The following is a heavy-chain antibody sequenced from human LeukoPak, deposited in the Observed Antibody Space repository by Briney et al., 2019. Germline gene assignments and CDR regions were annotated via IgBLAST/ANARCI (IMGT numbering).Heavy chain of an antibody. Sequence: SETLSLTFSVSGASISDGHYYWGWIRQTPGKGLEWIASMYYSGATYYHPSLKSRVTISVNTSTNQLSLKLSSVTAADTAVYYCARQSITPSDWLDPWGQGSLVIVSS. CDR1: GASISDGHYY. D-gene: IGHD3-3*01. CDR2: MYYSGAT. J-gene: IGHJ5*02. V-gene: IGHV4-39*01. CDR3: ARQSITPSDWLDP.